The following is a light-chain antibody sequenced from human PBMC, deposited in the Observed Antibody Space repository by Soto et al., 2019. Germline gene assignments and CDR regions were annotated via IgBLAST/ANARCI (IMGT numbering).Light chain of an antibody. Sequence: EIVLTQSPGTLSLSPGERATLSCRASQSVSSSYLAWYQKKPGQAPRLLIYGASSRATGIPDRFSGSGSETHFTLTISRLEPEDFAVYYCQQYGSSPLTFGQGTKVEIK. J-gene: IGKJ1*01. V-gene: IGKV3-20*01. CDR2: GAS. CDR1: QSVSSSY. CDR3: QQYGSSPLT.